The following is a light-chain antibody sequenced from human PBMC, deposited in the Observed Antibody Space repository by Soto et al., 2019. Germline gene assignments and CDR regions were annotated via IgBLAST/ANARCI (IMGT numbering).Light chain of an antibody. CDR3: SSYAASNNFYFV. J-gene: IGLJ3*02. V-gene: IGLV2-8*01. CDR2: EVT. Sequence: QSLLTQPPSASGSPGQSVTISCTGTSSDVGGYNYVSWYQQYPGRAPKLMIYEVTKRPSGVPDSFSGSKSGNTASLTVSGLQAEEEADYYCSSYAASNNFYFVFGGGTKLTVL. CDR1: SSDVGGYNY.